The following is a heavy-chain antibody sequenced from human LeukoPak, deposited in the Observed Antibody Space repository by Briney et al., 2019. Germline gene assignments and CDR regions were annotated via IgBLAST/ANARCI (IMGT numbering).Heavy chain of an antibody. CDR3: ARGAYYYGSGSSVSSGMDV. CDR2: INHSGST. J-gene: IGHJ6*04. Sequence: SETLSLTCAVYGGSFSGYYWSWIRQPPGKGLEWIGEINHSGSTNYNPSLKSRVTISVDTSKNRFSLKLSSVTAADTAVYYCARGAYYYGSGSSVSSGMDVWGKGTTVTVSS. D-gene: IGHD3-10*01. CDR1: GGSFSGYY. V-gene: IGHV4-34*01.